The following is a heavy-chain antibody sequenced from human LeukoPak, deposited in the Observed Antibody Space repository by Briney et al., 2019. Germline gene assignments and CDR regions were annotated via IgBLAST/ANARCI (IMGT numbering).Heavy chain of an antibody. CDR1: GYTFTGYY. CDR2: INPNSGGT. Sequence: GASVKVSCKASGYTFTGYYMHWVRQAPGQGLEWMGWINPNSGGTNYAQKFQGRVTMTRDTSISTAYMELSRLRSDDTAVYYCAGPTYYYDSSGYLTDLNWFDPWGQGTLVTVSS. CDR3: AGPTYYYDSSGYLTDLNWFDP. V-gene: IGHV1-2*02. J-gene: IGHJ5*02. D-gene: IGHD3-22*01.